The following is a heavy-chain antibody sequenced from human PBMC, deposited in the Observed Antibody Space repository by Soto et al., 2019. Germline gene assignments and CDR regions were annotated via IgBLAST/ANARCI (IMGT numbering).Heavy chain of an antibody. CDR2: ISSSSSYI. J-gene: IGHJ4*02. D-gene: IGHD2-8*01. Sequence: GGSLRLSCAASGFTFSSYSMNWVRQAPGKGLEWVSSISSSSSYIYYADSVKGRFTISRDNAKNSLYLQMNSLRAEDTAVYYCARAAYARYYFDYWGQGTLVTVSA. V-gene: IGHV3-21*01. CDR3: ARAAYARYYFDY. CDR1: GFTFSSYS.